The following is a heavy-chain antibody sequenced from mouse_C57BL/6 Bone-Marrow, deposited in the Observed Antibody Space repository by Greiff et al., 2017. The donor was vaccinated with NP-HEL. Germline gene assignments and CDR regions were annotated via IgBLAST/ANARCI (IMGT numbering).Heavy chain of an antibody. V-gene: IGHV14-4*01. CDR2: IDPENGDT. CDR1: GFNIKDDY. CDR3: TTRFAFDY. Sequence: VQLQQSGAELVRPGASVKLSCTASGFNIKDDYMHWVKQRPEQGLEWIGWIDPENGDTENASKFQGKATITADTSSNTAYLQLSSLTSEDTAVYYCTTRFAFDYWGQGTTLTVSS. J-gene: IGHJ2*01.